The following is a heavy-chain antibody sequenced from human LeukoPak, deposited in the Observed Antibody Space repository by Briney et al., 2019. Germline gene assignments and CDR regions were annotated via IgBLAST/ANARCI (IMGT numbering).Heavy chain of an antibody. CDR3: ARGGGSCRGGGCYVDS. V-gene: IGHV4-34*01. J-gene: IGHJ4*02. CDR2: ISHSGST. Sequence: SETLSLTCAVYGGTFSGYYWTWIRQPPGQGLEWIGEISHSGSTSYHPSLKSRLIISVDTSKNQFSLKLKSVTAADTAVYYCARGGGSCRGGGCYVDSWGLGNLVTVSS. D-gene: IGHD3-16*02. CDR1: GGTFSGYY.